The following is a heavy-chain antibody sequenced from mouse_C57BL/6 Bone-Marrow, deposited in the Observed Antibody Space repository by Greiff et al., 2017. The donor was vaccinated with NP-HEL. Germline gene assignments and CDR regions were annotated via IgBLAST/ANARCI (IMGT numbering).Heavy chain of an antibody. V-gene: IGHV14-3*01. CDR2: IDPANGNT. Sequence: EVQLQQSVAELVRPGASVKLSCTASGFNIKNTYMHWVKQRPEQGLEWIGRIDPANGNTKYAPKFPGKATITADTSSNTAYLQLSSLTSEDTAIYYCASHYGRSYWYFDVWGTGTTVTVSS. D-gene: IGHD1-1*01. CDR3: ASHYGRSYWYFDV. J-gene: IGHJ1*03. CDR1: GFNIKNTY.